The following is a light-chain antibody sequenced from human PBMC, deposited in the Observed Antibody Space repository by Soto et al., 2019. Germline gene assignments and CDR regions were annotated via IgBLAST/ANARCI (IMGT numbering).Light chain of an antibody. CDR3: QQYDNLLLT. CDR2: DAS. J-gene: IGKJ4*01. CDR1: QDISNY. V-gene: IGKV1-33*01. Sequence: DIQMTQSPSSLSASVGDRVTITCQASQDISNYLNWYQQKPGKAPKLLIYDASNLETGVPSRFSGSGSGTDVTFTISSLQPEDIATYYCQQYDNLLLTFSGGTKVEIK.